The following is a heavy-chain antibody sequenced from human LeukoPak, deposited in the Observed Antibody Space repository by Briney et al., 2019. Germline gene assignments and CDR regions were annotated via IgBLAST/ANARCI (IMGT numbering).Heavy chain of an antibody. CDR1: GFTVSSNY. Sequence: QPGGSLRLSCAASGFTVSSNYMSWVRQAPGKGLEWVSLIYSGGSTYYADSVKGRFTISRDNSKNTLYLQMNSLRAEDTAVYYCAREVFYDSSGYYSEPWGQGTLVTVPS. J-gene: IGHJ5*02. D-gene: IGHD3-22*01. CDR3: AREVFYDSSGYYSEP. CDR2: IYSGGST. V-gene: IGHV3-53*01.